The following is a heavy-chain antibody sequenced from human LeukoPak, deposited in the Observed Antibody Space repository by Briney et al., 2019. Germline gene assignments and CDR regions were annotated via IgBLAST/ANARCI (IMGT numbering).Heavy chain of an antibody. D-gene: IGHD5-12*01. J-gene: IGHJ4*02. CDR3: AKETRGSYSDY. Sequence: PGGSLRLSCAASGFTFSDYYMSWIRQAPGKGLEWVSYISSSGSTIYYADSVKGRFTISRDNSKNTLYLQMNSLRAEDTAVYYCAKETRGSYSDYWGQGTLVTVSS. V-gene: IGHV3-11*04. CDR1: GFTFSDYY. CDR2: ISSSGSTI.